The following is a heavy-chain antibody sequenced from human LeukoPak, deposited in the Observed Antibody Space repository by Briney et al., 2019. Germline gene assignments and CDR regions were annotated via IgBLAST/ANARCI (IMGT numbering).Heavy chain of an antibody. CDR1: GGSLSSYY. CDR2: IYTSGST. V-gene: IGHV4-4*07. D-gene: IGHD5-18*01. J-gene: IGHJ3*02. Sequence: PSGTLSLTCAVSGGSLSSYYWSWIRQPVRKGLEWIGRIYTSGSTNYNRSRKSRVTMSVETSKNQFSLKLSPVTAADTAVNFCARGFLDTALGDAFDIWGQGTMVNGSS. CDR3: ARGFLDTALGDAFDI.